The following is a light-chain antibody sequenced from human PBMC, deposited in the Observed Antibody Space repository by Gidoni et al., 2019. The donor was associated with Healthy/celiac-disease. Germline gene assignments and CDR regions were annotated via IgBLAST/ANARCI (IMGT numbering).Light chain of an antibody. J-gene: IGKJ2*01. CDR1: QSVLYSSNNKNY. V-gene: IGKV4-1*01. CDR2: GAS. CDR3: QQYYSTPET. Sequence: IVITQSPDSLPVSLGERATLHCKSRQSVLYSSNNKNYLAWYQQKPGQPPKLLIYGASTRETGVPDRFSGSGSGTDFTLTISSLQAEDVAVYYCQQYYSTPETFGQGTKLEIK.